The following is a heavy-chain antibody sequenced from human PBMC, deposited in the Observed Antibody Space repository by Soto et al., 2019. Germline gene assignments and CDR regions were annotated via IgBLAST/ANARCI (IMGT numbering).Heavy chain of an antibody. V-gene: IGHV3-11*06. CDR3: VRLVSRRYFDF. CDR1: GFNLDDYY. D-gene: IGHD3-9*01. J-gene: IGHJ4*02. Sequence: QEQLVESGGGLVKPGGSLRLSCAASGFNLDDYYMSWIRQAPGKGLEYIAYISSLNQYNNYADSVKGRFTISIDKAKNSLELQMSSLRSEDTAVYSCVRLVSRRYFDFWGRGTLVSVSS. CDR2: ISSLNQYN.